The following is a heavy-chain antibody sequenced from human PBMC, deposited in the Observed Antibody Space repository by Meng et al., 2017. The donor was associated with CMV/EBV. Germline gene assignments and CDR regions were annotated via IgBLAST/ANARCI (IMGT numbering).Heavy chain of an antibody. Sequence: GGSLRLSCAASGFTVSSNYMDWVRQAPGKGLEWVSVIYSGGTTKYADSVKGRFIISRDNSKNTLSLQVNSLRPEDTAVYYCAREIGTAAGGFDYWGQGSLVTVSS. CDR1: GFTVSSNY. D-gene: IGHD6-25*01. CDR3: AREIGTAAGGFDY. J-gene: IGHJ4*02. CDR2: IYSGGTT. V-gene: IGHV3-66*02.